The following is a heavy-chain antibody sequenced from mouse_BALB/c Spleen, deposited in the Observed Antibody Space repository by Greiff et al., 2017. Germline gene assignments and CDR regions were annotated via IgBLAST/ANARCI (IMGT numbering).Heavy chain of an antibody. Sequence: QVQLQQSGAELARPGASVKLSCKASGYTFTSYWMQWVKQRPGQGLEWIGAIYPGDGDTRYTQKFKGKATLTADKSSSTAYMQLSSLASEDSAVYYCAKGHDGYYAMDYWGQGTSVTVSS. D-gene: IGHD2-2*01. CDR1: GYTFTSYW. CDR2: IYPGDGDT. V-gene: IGHV1-87*01. CDR3: AKGHDGYYAMDY. J-gene: IGHJ4*01.